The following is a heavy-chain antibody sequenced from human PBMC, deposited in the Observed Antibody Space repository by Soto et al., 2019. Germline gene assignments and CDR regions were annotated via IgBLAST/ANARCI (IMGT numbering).Heavy chain of an antibody. CDR3: ARHGTLVLGVWPMDV. CDR1: GGSISSRRYY. V-gene: IGHV4-39*01. J-gene: IGHJ6*02. Sequence: SETLSLTCTVSGGSISSRRYYWGWIRQPPGKGLEWIGSIYYSGSTYYNPSLKSRVTISVDTSKNQFSLKLSSVTAADTAVYYCARHGTLVLGVWPMDVWSQVTTVTV. CDR2: IYYSGST. D-gene: IGHD3-10*01.